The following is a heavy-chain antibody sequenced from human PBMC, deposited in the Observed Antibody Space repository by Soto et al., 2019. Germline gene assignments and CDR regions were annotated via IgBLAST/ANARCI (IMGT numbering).Heavy chain of an antibody. CDR3: ARGTYPLWGDYPLHAFDI. V-gene: IGHV6-1*01. CDR1: GDSVSSNSAA. D-gene: IGHD4-17*01. CDR2: TYYRSKWYN. J-gene: IGHJ3*02. Sequence: QSQTLSITCAISGDSVSSNSAAWNWIRQSPSRGLEGLGRTYYRSKWYNDYAVSVKSRITINPDTSKNQFSLQLNSVTPEDTAVYYCARGTYPLWGDYPLHAFDIWGQGTMVTVSS.